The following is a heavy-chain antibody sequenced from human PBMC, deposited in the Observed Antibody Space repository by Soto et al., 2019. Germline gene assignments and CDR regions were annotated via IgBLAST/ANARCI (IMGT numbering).Heavy chain of an antibody. V-gene: IGHV4-4*07. CDR2: IFTSGST. J-gene: IGHJ3*02. CDR3: ARLKGDGFDT. Sequence: QVQLQESGPRVVKPSGTLSLTCTVSSCSMNDYYLTWIRQPAGKGLECIGRIFTSGSTNYNPSLRRRVTMSVDTSKTRFSLRLTSVTAADTAVYYCARLKGDGFDTWGQGTRVTVSS. CDR1: SCSMNDYY.